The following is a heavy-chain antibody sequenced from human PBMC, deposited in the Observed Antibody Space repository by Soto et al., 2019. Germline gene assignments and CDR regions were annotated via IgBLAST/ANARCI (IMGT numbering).Heavy chain of an antibody. J-gene: IGHJ3*02. CDR2: IKSKTDGETT. D-gene: IGHD2-2*01. CDR1: GFTFSNDW. CDR3: TTKVYFSSTSCSRMGNLKRLNDAFDI. V-gene: IGHV3-15*01. Sequence: GGSLRLSCAASGFTFSNDWMSWVRQAPGKGLEWVGRIKSKTDGETTDYAAPVKGRFTISRDDSKNTLYLKMNCLKAGDTAVYYCTTKVYFSSTSCSRMGNLKRLNDAFDIWGQGTMGTV.